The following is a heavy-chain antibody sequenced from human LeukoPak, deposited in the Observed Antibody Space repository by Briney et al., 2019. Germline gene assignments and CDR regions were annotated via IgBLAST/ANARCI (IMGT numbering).Heavy chain of an antibody. V-gene: IGHV3-21*01. D-gene: IGHD3-22*01. CDR3: ARGTPTPTDYSSGYLGAFDI. CDR2: ISSGSSYI. Sequence: AGGSLRLSCAASGFTFSSYSMNWVRQAPGKGLEWVSSISSGSSYIYYADSVKGRFTISRDNAKNSLYLQMNSLRAEDTAVYHCARGTPTPTDYSSGYLGAFDIWGQGTMVTVSS. CDR1: GFTFSSYS. J-gene: IGHJ3*02.